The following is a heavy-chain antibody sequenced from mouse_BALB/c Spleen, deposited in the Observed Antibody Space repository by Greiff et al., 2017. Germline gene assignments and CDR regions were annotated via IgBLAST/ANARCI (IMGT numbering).Heavy chain of an antibody. J-gene: IGHJ4*01. CDR1: GFSLTSYG. CDR2: IWGDGST. Sequence: VQLQQSGPGLVQPSQSLSITCTVSGFSLTSYGVHWVRQSPGKGLEWLGVIWGDGSTNYHSALISRLSISKDNSKSQVFLKLNSLQTDDTATYYCAKLRVYYDYDGYYAMDYWGQGTSVTVSS. D-gene: IGHD2-4*01. V-gene: IGHV2-3*01. CDR3: AKLRVYYDYDGYYAMDY.